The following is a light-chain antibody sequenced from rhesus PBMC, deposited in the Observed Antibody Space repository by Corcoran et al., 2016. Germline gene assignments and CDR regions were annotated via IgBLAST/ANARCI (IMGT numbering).Light chain of an antibody. CDR3: QQFTDWPLT. CDR2: GVL. V-gene: IGKV3-42*02. CDR1: QSVSSN. J-gene: IGKJ4*01. Sequence: EIVLTQSPATLSLSPGERATLSCRSSQSVSSNLAWYQQKPGPAPRLLISGVLYRATGIPDRFSGSGTGTDFTLTSSSLEPEDFAIYYGQQFTDWPLTFGGGTKVEIK.